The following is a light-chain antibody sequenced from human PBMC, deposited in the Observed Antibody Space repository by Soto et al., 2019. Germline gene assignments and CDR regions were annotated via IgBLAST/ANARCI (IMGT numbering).Light chain of an antibody. V-gene: IGKV1-5*01. CDR1: QSVSAL. Sequence: DIQMTQSPSTLPASVGDRVTITCRASQSVSALLAWYQQKPGKAPKLLIYGASNLESGVPSSFSGSGSGTEYTLTISSLQPDDFATYYCQQYISYPLTFGGGTKVDIK. J-gene: IGKJ4*01. CDR3: QQYISYPLT. CDR2: GAS.